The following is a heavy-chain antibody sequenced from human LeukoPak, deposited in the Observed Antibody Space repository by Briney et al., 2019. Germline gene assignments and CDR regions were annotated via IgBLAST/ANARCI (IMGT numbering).Heavy chain of an antibody. Sequence: GGSLRLSCAASGFTFSSYAMSWVRQAPGKGLEWVSALSGSGGSTYYADSVKGRFTISRDNSKNTLYLQMNSLRAEDTAVYYCAKDADIVVVVAADPYFDYWGQGTLVTVSS. CDR1: GFTFSSYA. D-gene: IGHD2-15*01. V-gene: IGHV3-23*01. CDR3: AKDADIVVVVAADPYFDY. CDR2: LSGSGGST. J-gene: IGHJ4*02.